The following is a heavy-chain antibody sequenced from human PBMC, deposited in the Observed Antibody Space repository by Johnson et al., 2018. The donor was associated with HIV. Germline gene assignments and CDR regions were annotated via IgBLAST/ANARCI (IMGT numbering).Heavy chain of an antibody. CDR3: TTYTTMVTMYVEIKGGAFDI. J-gene: IGHJ3*02. Sequence: VQLVESGGGLVKPGGSLRLSCAASGFTFSNAWMSWVRQAPGKGLEWVGRIKTKTDGGTIDYNAPVKGRFSISSDDAKNTLYLQMNSLKTEDTAVYYCTTYTTMVTMYVEIKGGAFDIWGQGTMVTVSS. CDR1: GFTFSNAW. V-gene: IGHV3-15*01. D-gene: IGHD5-18*01. CDR2: IKTKTDGGTI.